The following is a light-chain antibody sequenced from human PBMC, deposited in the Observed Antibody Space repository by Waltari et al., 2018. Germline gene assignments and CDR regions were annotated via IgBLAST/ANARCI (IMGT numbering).Light chain of an antibody. CDR1: QSVSIN. Sequence: EVVMTHTQATLSVSPGERATLSCRASQSVSINLSWYQHKPGQARRLLMYSASIRAAGIPARCSGSGSGTEFTLSISSLQSEDIAVYYCQQHTDWPRTFGQGTKVE. J-gene: IGKJ1*01. CDR2: SAS. V-gene: IGKV3-15*01. CDR3: QQHTDWPRT.